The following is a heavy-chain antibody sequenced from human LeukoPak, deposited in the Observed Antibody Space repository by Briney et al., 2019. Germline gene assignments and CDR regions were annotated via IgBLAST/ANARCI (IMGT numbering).Heavy chain of an antibody. CDR1: GYSSTSYW. V-gene: IGHV5-51*01. J-gene: IGHJ4*02. CDR3: ARQLRYFDWLIDY. Sequence: GESLKISCKGSGYSSTSYWIGWVRQMPGKGLEWMGIIYPGDSDTRYSPSFQGQVTISADKSITTAYLQWSSLKASDTAMYYCARQLRYFDWLIDYWGQGTLVTVSS. CDR2: IYPGDSDT. D-gene: IGHD3-9*01.